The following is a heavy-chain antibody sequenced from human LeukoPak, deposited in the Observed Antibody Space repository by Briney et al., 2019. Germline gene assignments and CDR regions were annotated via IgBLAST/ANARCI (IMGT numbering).Heavy chain of an antibody. Sequence: GASVKVSCKASGYTFTSYGISWVRQAPGQGLEWMGWISAYNGNTNCAQKLQGRVTMTTDTSTSTAYMELRSLRSDDTAVYYCARDSDCSSTSCYYWFDPWGQGTLVTVSS. V-gene: IGHV1-18*01. J-gene: IGHJ5*02. CDR2: ISAYNGNT. CDR3: ARDSDCSSTSCYYWFDP. CDR1: GYTFTSYG. D-gene: IGHD2-2*01.